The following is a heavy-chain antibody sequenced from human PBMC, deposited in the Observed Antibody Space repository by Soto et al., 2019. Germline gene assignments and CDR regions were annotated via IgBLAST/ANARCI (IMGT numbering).Heavy chain of an antibody. Sequence: PGGSLRLSCAASGFTFSSYAMSWVRQAPGKGLEWVSAISGSGGSTYYADSVKGRFTISRDNSKNTLYLQMNSLRAEDTAVYFSLTGATGGRLRTASGICGQGTLVTLSS. D-gene: IGHD4-17*01. CDR3: LTGATGGRLRTASGI. CDR2: ISGSGGST. J-gene: IGHJ4*02. CDR1: GFTFSSYA. V-gene: IGHV3-23*01.